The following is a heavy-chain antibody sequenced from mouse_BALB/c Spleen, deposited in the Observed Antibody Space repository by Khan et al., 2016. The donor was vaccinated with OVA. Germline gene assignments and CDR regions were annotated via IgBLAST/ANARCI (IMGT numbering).Heavy chain of an antibody. CDR1: GYTFTSSV. Sequence: VQLKQSGPELVKPGASVKMSCTASGYTFTSSVIHWVRQKSGQGLDWIGYIYPFNDGTKYNEKFEGKATLTSDKSSSTAYMELSSLTSEDSAVYYGARRYRYDVYFDTWGQGTTLTVSS. CDR2: IYPFNDGT. D-gene: IGHD2-14*01. V-gene: IGHV1S136*01. CDR3: ARRYRYDVYFDT. J-gene: IGHJ2*01.